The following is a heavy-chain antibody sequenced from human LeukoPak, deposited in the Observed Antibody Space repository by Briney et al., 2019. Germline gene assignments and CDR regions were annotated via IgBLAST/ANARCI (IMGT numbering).Heavy chain of an antibody. D-gene: IGHD4-17*01. CDR1: GGSISSSTYY. CDR2: IYYSGST. V-gene: IGHV4-39*07. CDR3: ARWDYGGPGWFDP. J-gene: IGHJ5*02. Sequence: SETLSLTCTVSGGSISSSTYYWGWIRQPPGKGLEWIGSIYYSGSTYDNPSLKSRVTISVDTSKNQFSLKLSSVTAADTAVYYCARWDYGGPGWFDPWGQGTLVTVSS.